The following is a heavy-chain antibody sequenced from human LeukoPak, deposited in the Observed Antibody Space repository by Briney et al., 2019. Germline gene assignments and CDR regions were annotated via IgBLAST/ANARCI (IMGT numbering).Heavy chain of an antibody. CDR3: ARVIYSPIAQYYFDY. CDR2: IYYSGST. J-gene: IGHJ4*02. CDR1: GGSISSSSYY. D-gene: IGHD2-21*01. V-gene: IGHV4-39*07. Sequence: SETLSLTCTVSGGSISSSSYYWGWIRQPPGKGLEWIGSIYYSGSTYYNPSLKSRVTISVDTSKNQFSLKLSSVTAADTAVYYCARVIYSPIAQYYFDYWGQGTLVTVSS.